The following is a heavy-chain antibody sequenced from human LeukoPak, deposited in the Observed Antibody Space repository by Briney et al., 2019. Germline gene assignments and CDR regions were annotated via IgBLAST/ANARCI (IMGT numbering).Heavy chain of an antibody. V-gene: IGHV3-7*01. Sequence: GGSLRLSCAASGFTFSRYWMTWVRQTPRKGLEWVANIKPDGSEKYYLDSVKGRFTISRDNSKNTLYLQMNSLRAEDTAVYYCAKEDYSSSFDYWGQGTLVTVSS. D-gene: IGHD4-11*01. CDR2: IKPDGSEK. J-gene: IGHJ4*02. CDR1: GFTFSRYW. CDR3: AKEDYSSSFDY.